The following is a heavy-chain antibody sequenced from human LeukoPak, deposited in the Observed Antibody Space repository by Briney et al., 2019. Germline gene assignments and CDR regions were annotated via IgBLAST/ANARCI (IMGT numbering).Heavy chain of an antibody. CDR2: IYYSGST. CDR1: GGSISSYY. V-gene: IGHV4-59*08. Sequence: PSETLSLTCTVSGGSISSYYWSWIRQPPGKGLEWIGYIYYSGSTNYNPSLKSRVTISVDTSKNQFSLKLSSVTAADTAVYYCARQGGGIAVAALDYWGQGTLVTVSS. J-gene: IGHJ4*02. CDR3: ARQGGGIAVAALDY. D-gene: IGHD6-19*01.